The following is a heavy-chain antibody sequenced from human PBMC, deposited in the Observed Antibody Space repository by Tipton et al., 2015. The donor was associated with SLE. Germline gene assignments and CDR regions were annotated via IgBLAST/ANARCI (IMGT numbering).Heavy chain of an antibody. CDR1: GFIFNNYG. V-gene: IGHV3-30*19. Sequence: SLRLSCAASGFIFNNYGMHWVRQAPGKGLEWVAVISYDGSNKYYADSVKGRFTISRDNSKNTLYLQMNSLRAEDTAVYYCARKGLLWFRELSGFDPWGQVTLVTVSS. J-gene: IGHJ5*02. D-gene: IGHD3-10*01. CDR2: ISYDGSNK. CDR3: ARKGLLWFRELSGFDP.